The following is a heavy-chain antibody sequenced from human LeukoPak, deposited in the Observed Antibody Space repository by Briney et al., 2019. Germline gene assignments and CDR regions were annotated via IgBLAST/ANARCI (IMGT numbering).Heavy chain of an antibody. CDR3: ARGREVNRWLRTQTYYYYGMDV. V-gene: IGHV4-34*01. D-gene: IGHD5-12*01. CDR2: INHSGST. CDR1: GGSFSGYY. Sequence: PSETLSLTCAVYGGSFSGYYWSWIRQPPGKGLEWIGEINHSGSTNYNPSLKSRVTISVDTSKNQFSLKLSSVTAADTAVYYCARGREVNRWLRTQTYYYYGMDVWGQGTTVTVSS. J-gene: IGHJ6*02.